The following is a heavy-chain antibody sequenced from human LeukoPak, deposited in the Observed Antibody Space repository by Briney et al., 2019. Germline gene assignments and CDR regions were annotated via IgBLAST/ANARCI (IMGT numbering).Heavy chain of an antibody. CDR1: GFTFSKYG. D-gene: IGHD3-10*01. V-gene: IGHV3-33*01. CDR3: ARDGNYGSAFNY. CDR2: IWYDGHNK. J-gene: IGHJ4*02. Sequence: GGSLRLSCVASGFTFSKYGMHWVRQAPGKGLEWLTIIWYDGHNKYYADSVKGRFTISRDNSKNTLYLQMNSLRAEDTAVYYCARDGNYGSAFNYWGQGTLVTVSS.